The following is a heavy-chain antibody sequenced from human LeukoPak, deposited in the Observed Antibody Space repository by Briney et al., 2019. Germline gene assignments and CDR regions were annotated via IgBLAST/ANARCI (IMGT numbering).Heavy chain of an antibody. Sequence: PGGSLRLSCAASGFTFDDYGMSWVRPAPGKGLEWVSGINWNGGSTGYADSVKGRFTISRDNAKNSLYLQMNSLRAEDTALYYCARTKTFDWLLYFDYWGQGTLVTVSS. D-gene: IGHD3-9*01. CDR2: INWNGGST. V-gene: IGHV3-20*04. CDR1: GFTFDDYG. CDR3: ARTKTFDWLLYFDY. J-gene: IGHJ4*02.